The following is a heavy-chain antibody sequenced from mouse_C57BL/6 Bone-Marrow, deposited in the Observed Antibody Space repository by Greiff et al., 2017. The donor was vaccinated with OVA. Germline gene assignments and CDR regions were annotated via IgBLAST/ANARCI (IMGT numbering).Heavy chain of an antibody. CDR1: GYTFTSYG. J-gene: IGHJ2*01. Sequence: VKLKESGAELARPGASVKLSCKASGYTFTSYGISWVKQRTGQGLEWIGEIYPRSGNTYYNEKFKGKATLTADKSSSTAYMELRSLTSEDSAVYFCARSKIYYYGSSSFDYWGQGTTLTVSS. V-gene: IGHV1-81*01. D-gene: IGHD1-1*01. CDR2: IYPRSGNT. CDR3: ARSKIYYYGSSSFDY.